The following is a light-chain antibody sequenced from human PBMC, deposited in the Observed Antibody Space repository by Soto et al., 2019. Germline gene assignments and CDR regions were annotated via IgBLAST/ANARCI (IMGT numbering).Light chain of an antibody. Sequence: EIVITQSPATLSVSPGERATLSCRASQSVSSNLAWYQQKPGQAPRLLIYDASTRATGIPARFSGSGSGTEFTLTISSLQSEDFAVYYCQHYNNWPLTFGQGTRLEIK. CDR2: DAS. CDR3: QHYNNWPLT. CDR1: QSVSSN. J-gene: IGKJ5*01. V-gene: IGKV3-15*01.